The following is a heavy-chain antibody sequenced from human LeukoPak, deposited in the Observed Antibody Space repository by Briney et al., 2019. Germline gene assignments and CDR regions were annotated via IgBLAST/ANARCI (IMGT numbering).Heavy chain of an antibody. J-gene: IGHJ4*02. D-gene: IGHD3-10*01. CDR2: ISGSGGST. Sequence: GGSLRLSCAASGFTFSSYAMSWVRQAPGKGLEWVSAISGSGGSTYYADSVKGRFTISRDNSKNTLYLQMNSLRAEDTAVYYCAEPRGLRPIHNDYWGQGTLVTVSS. CDR3: AEPRGLRPIHNDY. CDR1: GFTFSSYA. V-gene: IGHV3-23*01.